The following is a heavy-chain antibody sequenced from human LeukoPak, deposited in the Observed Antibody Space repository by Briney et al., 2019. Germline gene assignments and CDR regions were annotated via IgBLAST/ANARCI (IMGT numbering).Heavy chain of an antibody. D-gene: IGHD2-15*01. CDR1: GFPLSSYS. V-gene: IGHV3-48*01. CDR2: ISSSGSAI. CDR3: VRVKGSYFDY. J-gene: IGHJ4*02. Sequence: GGSLRLSCAASGFPLSSYSVNWVRQAPGKGLEWVSYISSSGSAIYYVDSVKGRFTVSRDNAKNSLFLQMNSPRAEDTAVYYCVRVKGSYFDYWGQGALVTVSS.